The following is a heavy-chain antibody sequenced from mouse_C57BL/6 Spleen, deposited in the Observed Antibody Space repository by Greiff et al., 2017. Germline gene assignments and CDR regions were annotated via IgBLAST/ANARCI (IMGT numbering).Heavy chain of an antibody. Sequence: CAPGGVDFSRYWMSWVRRAPGKGLEWIGEINPDSSTINYAPSLKDKFIISRDNAKNTLYLQMSKVRSEDTALYYCARQGIYYDYHWYFDVWGTGTTVTVSS. CDR3: ARQGIYYDYHWYFDV. D-gene: IGHD2-4*01. V-gene: IGHV4-1*01. CDR1: GVDFSRYW. CDR2: INPDSSTI. J-gene: IGHJ1*03.